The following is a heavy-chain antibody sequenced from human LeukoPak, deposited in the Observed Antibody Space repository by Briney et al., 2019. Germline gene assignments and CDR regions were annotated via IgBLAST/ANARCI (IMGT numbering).Heavy chain of an antibody. D-gene: IGHD3-16*02. J-gene: IGHJ4*02. V-gene: IGHV3-48*04. Sequence: GGSLRLSCAASGFTFSSYAMSWVRQAPGKGLEWVSLISGGGDTIHYSDAVKGRFTISRDNAKNSLYLQMNSLRAEDTAVYYCARLTFGGVIGFDYWGQGTLVTVSS. CDR2: ISGGGDTI. CDR3: ARLTFGGVIGFDY. CDR1: GFTFSSYA.